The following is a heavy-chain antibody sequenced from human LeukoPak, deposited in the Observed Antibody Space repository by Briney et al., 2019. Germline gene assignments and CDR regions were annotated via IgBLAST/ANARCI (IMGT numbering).Heavy chain of an antibody. Sequence: ASVKVSCKASGYTFTSYDINWVRQATGQGLEWMGWMNPNSGNTGYAQKFQGRVTMTRNTSISTAYMELSSLRSEDTAVYYCARTYCSSTSCYSSIDNWFDPWGQGTLVTVSS. V-gene: IGHV1-8*01. D-gene: IGHD2-2*01. CDR2: MNPNSGNT. CDR3: ARTYCSSTSCYSSIDNWFDP. CDR1: GYTFTSYD. J-gene: IGHJ5*02.